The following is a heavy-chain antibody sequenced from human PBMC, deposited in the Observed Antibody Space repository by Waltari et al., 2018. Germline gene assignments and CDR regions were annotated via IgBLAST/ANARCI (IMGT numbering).Heavy chain of an antibody. Sequence: QVQLQQWGAGLLKPSETLSLTCAVYGGSFSGYSWSWIRQPPGKGLEWIGEINQSGSTNYNPSLKSRVTISVDTSKNQFSLKLSSVTAADTAVYYCARGSKPRIVGATTRRLNWFDPWGQGTLVTVSS. CDR2: INQSGST. J-gene: IGHJ5*02. V-gene: IGHV4-34*01. CDR3: ARGSKPRIVGATTRRLNWFDP. CDR1: GGSFSGYS. D-gene: IGHD1-26*01.